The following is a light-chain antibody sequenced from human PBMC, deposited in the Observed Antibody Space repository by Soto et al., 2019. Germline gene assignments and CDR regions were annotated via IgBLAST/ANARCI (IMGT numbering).Light chain of an antibody. CDR1: QSVSSS. J-gene: IGKJ5*01. CDR2: GAF. CDR3: QQRNIWPPVT. Sequence: EIVMTQSPATLSVSPGERATLSCRASQSVSSSLAWYQQKPGQAPRLLIYGAFNRAAGTPARFSGSGSGTDFTLTISSLEPEDSAVYYCQQRNIWPPVTFGQGTRLEI. V-gene: IGKV3D-15*01.